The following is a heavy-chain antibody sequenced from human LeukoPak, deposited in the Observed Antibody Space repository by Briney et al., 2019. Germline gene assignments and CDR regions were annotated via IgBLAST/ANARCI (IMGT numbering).Heavy chain of an antibody. CDR1: GYTFTSYD. CDR2: MNPNSGNT. D-gene: IGHD3-3*01. J-gene: IGHJ6*03. Sequence: VASVKVSCKASGYTFTSYDINWVRQATGQGLEWMGWMNPNSGNTGYAQKFQGRVTITADKSTSTAYMELSSLRSEDTAVYYCARQKYYDFWSAPRNRGSYYYYYMDVWGKGTTVTVSS. V-gene: IGHV1-8*03. CDR3: ARQKYYDFWSAPRNRGSYYYYYMDV.